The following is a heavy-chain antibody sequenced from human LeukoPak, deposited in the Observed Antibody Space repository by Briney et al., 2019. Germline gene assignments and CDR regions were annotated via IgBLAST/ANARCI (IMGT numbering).Heavy chain of an antibody. CDR2: IYTSGST. V-gene: IGHV4-4*07. D-gene: IGHD3-10*01. CDR3: ARHRATMVRGVRHPYDY. J-gene: IGHJ4*02. Sequence: SETLSLTCTVSGGSISSYYWSWIRQPAGKGLEWIGRIYTSGSTNYNPSLKSRVTMSVDTSKNQFSLKLSSVTAADTAVYYCARHRATMVRGVRHPYDYWGQGTLVTVSS. CDR1: GGSISSYY.